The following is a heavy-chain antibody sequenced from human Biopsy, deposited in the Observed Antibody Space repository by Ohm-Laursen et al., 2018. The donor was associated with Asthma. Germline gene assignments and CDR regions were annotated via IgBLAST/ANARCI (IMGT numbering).Heavy chain of an antibody. D-gene: IGHD6-19*01. J-gene: IGHJ4*02. CDR2: IAWDGINS. V-gene: IGHV3-30*03. CDR3: AREGVAGTHIED. CDR1: GFTFSTYG. Sequence: SLRLSCTATGFTFSTYGMHWVRQAPGKGLEWVAYIAWDGINSYYADSVKGRFTISRDNSRNTLYLQKNSLRADDTAVYYCAREGVAGTHIEDWGQGTLVTVSS.